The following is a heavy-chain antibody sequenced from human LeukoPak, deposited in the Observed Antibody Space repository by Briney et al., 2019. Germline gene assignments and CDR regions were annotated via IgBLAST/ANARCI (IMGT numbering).Heavy chain of an antibody. Sequence: GASVKVSCKASGYTFTSYGISWVRQAPGQGLEWMGWISAYNGNTNYAQKLQGRVTMTTDTSTSTAYMELRSLRSDDTAVYYCARDIYYYGSGSYYHREYYFDYWGQGTLVTVSS. J-gene: IGHJ4*02. D-gene: IGHD3-10*01. CDR1: GYTFTSYG. V-gene: IGHV1-18*01. CDR3: ARDIYYYGSGSYYHREYYFDY. CDR2: ISAYNGNT.